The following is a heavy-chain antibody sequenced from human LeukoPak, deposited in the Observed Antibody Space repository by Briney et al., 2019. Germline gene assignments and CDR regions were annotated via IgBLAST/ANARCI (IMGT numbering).Heavy chain of an antibody. CDR1: GFSFSTYT. CDR2: NSCASGSYK. Sequence: GQSLRLSCAASGFSFSTYTMNWFRQAPGKGLKWFSANSCASGSYKYSADSVKGRFIISRDNAKNSLFLQMNSLRAEDTAMYYCARDPYSSSLRGNLDYWGQGILVTVSS. V-gene: IGHV3-21*01. D-gene: IGHD6-13*01. CDR3: ARDPYSSSLRGNLDY. J-gene: IGHJ4*02.